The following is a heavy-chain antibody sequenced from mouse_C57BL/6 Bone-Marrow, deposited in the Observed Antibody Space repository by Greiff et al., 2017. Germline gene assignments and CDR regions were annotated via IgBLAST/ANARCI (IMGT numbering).Heavy chain of an antibody. CDR2: IYPGDGDT. D-gene: IGHD1-1*01. J-gene: IGHJ1*03. CDR1: GYAFSSSW. CDR3: ARKTTVVPFDV. V-gene: IGHV1-82*01. Sequence: QVQLQQSGPELVKPGASVKISCKASGYAFSSSWMNWVKQRPGKGLEWIGRIYPGDGDTNYNGKFKGKATLTADKSSSTAYMQLSSLTSEDSAVYFCARKTTVVPFDVWGTGTTVTVSS.